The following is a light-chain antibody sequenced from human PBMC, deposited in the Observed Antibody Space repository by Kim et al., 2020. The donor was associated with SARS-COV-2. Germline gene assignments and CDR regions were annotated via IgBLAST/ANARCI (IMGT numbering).Light chain of an antibody. CDR2: GAS. CDR1: QSVTSNSF. V-gene: IGKV3-20*01. J-gene: IGKJ5*01. Sequence: SPGERATLSCRASQSVTSNSFFAWYQQKPGQAPRLLIYGASTRATGIPDRFSGSGSETDFTLTISRLEPEDFAVYYCQQYGRSITFGQGTRLEIK. CDR3: QQYGRSIT.